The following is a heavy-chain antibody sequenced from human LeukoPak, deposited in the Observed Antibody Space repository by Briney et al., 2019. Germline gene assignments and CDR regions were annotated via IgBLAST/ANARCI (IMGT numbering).Heavy chain of an antibody. V-gene: IGHV4-59*01. D-gene: IGHD2-2*01. CDR1: GGSISSYY. CDR2: IYYSGST. CDR3: ARGYCSSTSCYPLYYYYMDV. J-gene: IGHJ6*03. Sequence: PSETLSLTCTVSGGSISSYYWSWIRQPPGKGLEWIGYIYYSGSTNYNPSLKSRVTISVDTSKNQFSLKLSSVTAADTAVYYCARGYCSSTSCYPLYYYYMDVWGKGTTVTVSS.